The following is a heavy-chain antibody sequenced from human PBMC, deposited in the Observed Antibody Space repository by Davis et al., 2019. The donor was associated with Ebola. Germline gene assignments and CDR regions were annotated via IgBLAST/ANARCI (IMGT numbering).Heavy chain of an antibody. CDR2: IYPGDSDT. Sequence: GGSLRLSCKGSGYSFTSYWIAWVRQMPGKGLEWMGIIYPGDSDTRYSPSFQGQVTISADKSISTAYLQWSSLKASDTAMYYCARQSMVRVMTTKPYYYYYYMDVWGKGTTVTVSS. V-gene: IGHV5-51*01. D-gene: IGHD4-11*01. CDR1: GYSFTSYW. J-gene: IGHJ6*03. CDR3: ARQSMVRVMTTKPYYYYYYMDV.